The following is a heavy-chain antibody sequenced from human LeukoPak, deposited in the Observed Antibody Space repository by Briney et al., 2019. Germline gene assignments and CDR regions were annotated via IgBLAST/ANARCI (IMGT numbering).Heavy chain of an antibody. CDR2: INTSNGDT. CDR1: GYTFRAYY. V-gene: IGHV1-2*02. J-gene: IGHJ4*02. Sequence: ASVKVSCKASGYTFRAYYIHWVRQAPGQGLEWMAWINTSNGDTHYAQKSQGTVTMTRDTSISTGYMELTRLISDDTAVYYGARVGSSGWYVHPTLDYWGQGTLVTVSS. CDR3: ARVGSSGWYVHPTLDY. D-gene: IGHD6-19*01.